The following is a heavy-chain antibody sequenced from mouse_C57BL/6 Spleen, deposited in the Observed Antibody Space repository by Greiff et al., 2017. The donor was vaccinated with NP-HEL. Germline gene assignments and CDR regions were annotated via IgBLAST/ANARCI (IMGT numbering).Heavy chain of an antibody. J-gene: IGHJ1*03. CDR1: GYPFTDHT. V-gene: IGHV1-78*01. D-gene: IGHD1-1*01. CDR3: AKANYWYFDV. Sequence: QVQLKQSDAELVKPGASVTLSCTVSGYPFTDHTIHWMKQRPEQGLEWIGYIYPSDGSPPYNEKFKGKATLTADKSSSTAYMQLNSLTSEDSAVYFCAKANYWYFDVWGTGTTVTVSS. CDR2: IYPSDGSP.